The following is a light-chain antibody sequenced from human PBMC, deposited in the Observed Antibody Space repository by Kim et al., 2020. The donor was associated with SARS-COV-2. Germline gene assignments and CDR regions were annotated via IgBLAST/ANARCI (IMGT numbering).Light chain of an antibody. CDR3: SSYAGSNNYV. CDR1: SSDVGGYKY. Sequence: GQSVTISCTGTSSDVGGYKYVAWYQQNPGKAPKLMIYEVSKRPSGVPDRFAGSKSGNTAYLTVSGLQAEDEADYYCSSYAGSNNYVFGTGTKVTVL. CDR2: EVS. J-gene: IGLJ1*01. V-gene: IGLV2-8*01.